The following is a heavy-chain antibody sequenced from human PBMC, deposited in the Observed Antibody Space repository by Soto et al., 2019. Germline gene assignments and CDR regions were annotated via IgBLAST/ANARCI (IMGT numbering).Heavy chain of an antibody. Sequence: ASVKVSCKASGFTFTSSAVQWVRQARGQRLEWIGWIVVGSGNTNYAQKFQERVTITRDMSTSTAYMELSSLRSEDTAVYYCAADLSAGPSWFDPWGQGXLVTVYS. CDR1: GFTFTSSA. CDR2: IVVGSGNT. CDR3: AADLSAGPSWFDP. J-gene: IGHJ5*02. V-gene: IGHV1-58*01.